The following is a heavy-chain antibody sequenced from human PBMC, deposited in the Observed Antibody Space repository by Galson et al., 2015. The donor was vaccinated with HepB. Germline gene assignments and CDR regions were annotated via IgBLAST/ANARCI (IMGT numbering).Heavy chain of an antibody. CDR1: GFTFSVHY. CDR3: ARPPEAVADLHAFDI. Sequence: SLRLSCAASGFTFSVHYMAWFRQAPGKGLEWISYISSSSDIIFYADSVKGRFTISRDNAKNSLYLQMNSLRAEDTAVYYCARPPEAVADLHAFDIWGQGTVVTVSS. J-gene: IGHJ3*02. V-gene: IGHV3-11*01. CDR2: ISSSSDII. D-gene: IGHD6-19*01.